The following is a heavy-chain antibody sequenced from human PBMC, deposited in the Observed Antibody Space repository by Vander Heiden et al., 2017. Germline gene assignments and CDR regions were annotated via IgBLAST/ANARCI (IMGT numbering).Heavy chain of an antibody. J-gene: IGHJ4*02. CDR2: IWYDGSNK. CDR3: ARDSHYDSSGYYPDDY. V-gene: IGHV3-33*01. CDR1: GFTFSSYG. Sequence: QVQLVESGGGVVQPGRSLRLSCAPSGFTFSSYGMHWVRQAPGKGLEWVAVIWYDGSNKYYADSVKGRFTISRDNSKNTLYLQMNSLRAEDTAVYYCARDSHYDSSGYYPDDYWGQGTLVTVSS. D-gene: IGHD3-22*01.